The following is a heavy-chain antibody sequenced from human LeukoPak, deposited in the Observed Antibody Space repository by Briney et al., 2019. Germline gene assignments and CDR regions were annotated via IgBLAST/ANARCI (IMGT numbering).Heavy chain of an antibody. CDR1: GFTFSSYG. Sequence: PGGSLRLSCAASGFTFSSYGMHWVRQAPGKGLEWVAVIWYDGSNKYYADSVKGRFTISRDNSKNTLYLQMNSLRAEDTAVYYCARDTTGAAVVPYGMDVWGQGTTVTVSS. V-gene: IGHV3-33*01. J-gene: IGHJ6*02. D-gene: IGHD6-13*01. CDR3: ARDTTGAAVVPYGMDV. CDR2: IWYDGSNK.